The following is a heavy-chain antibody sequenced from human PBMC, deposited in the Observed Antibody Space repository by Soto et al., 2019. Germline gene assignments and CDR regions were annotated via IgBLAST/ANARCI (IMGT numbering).Heavy chain of an antibody. J-gene: IGHJ6*02. D-gene: IGHD4-17*01. CDR1: GFTVSSNY. CDR3: ARDTKIYGDYGYYYYYGMDV. V-gene: IGHV3-53*01. CDR2: IYSGGST. Sequence: GGSLRLSCAASGFTVSSNYMSWVRQAPGKGLEWVLVIYSGGSTYYADSVKGRFTISRDNSKNTLYLQMNSLRAEDTAVYYCARDTKIYGDYGYYYYYGMDVWGQGTTVTVSS.